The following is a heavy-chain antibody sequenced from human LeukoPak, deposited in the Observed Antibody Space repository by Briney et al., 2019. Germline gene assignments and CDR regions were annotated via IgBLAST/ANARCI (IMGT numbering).Heavy chain of an antibody. D-gene: IGHD3-10*01. CDR3: ARRVTMVRGVYYFDY. J-gene: IGHJ4*02. V-gene: IGHV5-51*01. CDR2: IYPGDSDT. CDR1: GYSFTSYW. Sequence: GESLKISCKGSGYSFTSYWIGWVRQMPGKGLEGMGIIYPGDSDTRYSPSFQGQVTISADKSISTAYLQWSSLKASDTAMYYCARRVTMVRGVYYFDYWGQGTLVTVSS.